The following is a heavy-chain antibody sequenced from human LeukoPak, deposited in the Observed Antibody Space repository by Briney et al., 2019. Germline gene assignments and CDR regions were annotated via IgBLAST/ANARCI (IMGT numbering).Heavy chain of an antibody. J-gene: IGHJ6*02. CDR3: AKGQWLVRYYYYGMDV. Sequence: ASVKVSCKASGGTFSSYAISWVRQAPGQGLEWMGGIIPIFGTANYAQKFQGRVTITADESTSTAYMELSSLRSEDTAVYYCAKGQWLVRYYYYGMDVWGQGTTVTVSS. CDR2: IIPIFGTA. V-gene: IGHV1-69*01. CDR1: GGTFSSYA. D-gene: IGHD6-19*01.